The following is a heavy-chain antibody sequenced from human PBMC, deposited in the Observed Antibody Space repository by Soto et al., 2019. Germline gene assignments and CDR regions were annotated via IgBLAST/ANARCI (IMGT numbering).Heavy chain of an antibody. CDR1: GFDFNTHG. D-gene: IGHD6-19*01. J-gene: IGHJ6*02. Sequence: QAQLVESGGGVVLPGRSLRLSCVASGFDFNTHGMHWVRQAPGKGLEWVALIWYDGSNKEYGDSVKGRFTVSRDNSRNTVYLQMNGVRAEDTAVYYCARHFYPSGGDHGLDVWGQGTTVTVSS. CDR3: ARHFYPSGGDHGLDV. CDR2: IWYDGSNK. V-gene: IGHV3-33*01.